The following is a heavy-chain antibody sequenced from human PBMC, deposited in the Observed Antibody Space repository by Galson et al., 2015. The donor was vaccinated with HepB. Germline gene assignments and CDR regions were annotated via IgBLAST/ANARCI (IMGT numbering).Heavy chain of an antibody. CDR2: TNPILETT. CDR1: GGTFSDYS. Sequence: SVKVSCKASGGTFSDYSLSWVRQAPGQTLEWMGGTNPILETTDYAQKFQGRVTIIADESTNTAYMELINLTSDDTAVYYCARGYCSGGSCPFLFDSWGQGTQVTVSS. CDR3: ARGYCSGGSCPFLFDS. D-gene: IGHD2-15*01. J-gene: IGHJ4*02. V-gene: IGHV1-69*13.